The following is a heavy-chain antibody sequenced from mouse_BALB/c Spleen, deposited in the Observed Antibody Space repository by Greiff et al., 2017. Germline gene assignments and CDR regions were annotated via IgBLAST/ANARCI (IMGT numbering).Heavy chain of an antibody. CDR2: FSDGGSYT. CDR3: ARALYYYGSSPYAMDY. J-gene: IGHJ4*01. D-gene: IGHD1-1*01. CDR1: GFTFSDYY. Sequence: EVHLVESGGGLVKPGGSLKLSCAASGFTFSDYYMYWVRQTPEKRLEWVATFSDGGSYTYYPDSVKGRFTISRDNAKNNLYLQMSSLKSEDTAMYYCARALYYYGSSPYAMDYWGQGTSVTVSS. V-gene: IGHV5-4*02.